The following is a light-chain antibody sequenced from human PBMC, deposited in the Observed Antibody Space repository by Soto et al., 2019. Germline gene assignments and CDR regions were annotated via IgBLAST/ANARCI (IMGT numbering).Light chain of an antibody. V-gene: IGKV1-39*01. Sequence: DIQMTQSPSSLSASVGDRVTITCRASQSVSDYLNWFQQKPGKTPKLLIYAASNLQSGVPSRFSGTGSGTDFTLTISSLQPEDFATYYCQQSYSAPLTFGGGTQVESK. J-gene: IGKJ4*01. CDR1: QSVSDY. CDR2: AAS. CDR3: QQSYSAPLT.